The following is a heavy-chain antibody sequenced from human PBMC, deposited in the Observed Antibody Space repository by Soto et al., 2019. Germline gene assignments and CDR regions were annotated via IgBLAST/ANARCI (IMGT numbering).Heavy chain of an antibody. V-gene: IGHV1-18*01. J-gene: IGHJ3*02. CDR1: GYTFTSYG. D-gene: IGHD3-22*01. CDR3: AVLHSSGPTSGAFDI. CDR2: ISAYNGNT. Sequence: QVQLVQSGAEVKKPGASVKVSCKASGYTFTSYGISWVRQAPGQGLEWMGWISAYNGNTNYAQKLQGRVTMTTDTPTSTAYMELRSLRSDDTAVYYCAVLHSSGPTSGAFDIWGQGTMVTVSS.